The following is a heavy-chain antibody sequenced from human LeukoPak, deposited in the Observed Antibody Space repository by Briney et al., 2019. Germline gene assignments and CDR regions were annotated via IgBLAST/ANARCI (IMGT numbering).Heavy chain of an antibody. V-gene: IGHV4-59*01. D-gene: IGHD3-22*01. CDR3: ARSFSPNYYDLLDY. CDR2: TYYSGST. J-gene: IGHJ4*02. CDR1: GGSISNYY. Sequence: SETLSLTCTVSGGSISNYYWSWIRQPPGKGLEWIGYTYYSGSTNYNPSLTSRVTISLDTSKNQFSLKLNSVTAADTAMYYCARSFSPNYYDLLDYWGQGTLVTVSS.